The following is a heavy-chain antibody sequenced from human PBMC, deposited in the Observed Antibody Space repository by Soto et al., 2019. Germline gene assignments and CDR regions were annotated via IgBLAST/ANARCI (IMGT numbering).Heavy chain of an antibody. Sequence: SETLSLTCAVYGGSFSGYYWSWIRQPPGKGLEWIGEINHSGSTNYNPSLKSRVTISVDTSKNQFSLKLSSVTAADTAVYYCESRDRGAAVECLFYALDVWGQGTTVTVSS. CDR2: INHSGST. D-gene: IGHD3-3*01. V-gene: IGHV4-34*01. J-gene: IGHJ6*02. CDR3: ESRDRGAAVECLFYALDV. CDR1: GGSFSGYY.